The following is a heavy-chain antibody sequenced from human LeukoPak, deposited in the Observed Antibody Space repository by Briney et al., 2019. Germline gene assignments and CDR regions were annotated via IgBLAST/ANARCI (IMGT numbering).Heavy chain of an antibody. V-gene: IGHV1-2*02. CDR1: GYTFTSYD. CDR2: INPNSGGT. CDR3: ARDSGDSSGYYYFT. Sequence: GASVKVSCKASGYTFTSYDINWVRQAPGQGLEWMAWINPNSGGTNYAQKFQGRVTMTRDTSISTAYMELSRLRSDDTAMYYCARDSGDSSGYYYFTWGQGTLVTVSS. D-gene: IGHD3-22*01. J-gene: IGHJ5*02.